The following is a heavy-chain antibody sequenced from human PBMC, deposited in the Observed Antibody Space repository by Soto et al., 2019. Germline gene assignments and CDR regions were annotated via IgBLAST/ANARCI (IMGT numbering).Heavy chain of an antibody. Sequence: QVQLVESGGGGVQPGRSLTLSCAASGFTFSSYGMHWVRQAPGKGLEWVAVISYDGRNKYYADSVKGRFTISRDNSKNTLYLQMSSLRAEDTAVYYCVKDGSSGWPYYYGLDVWGQGTTVTVSS. J-gene: IGHJ6*02. V-gene: IGHV3-30*18. CDR1: GFTFSSYG. CDR3: VKDGSSGWPYYYGLDV. D-gene: IGHD6-19*01. CDR2: ISYDGRNK.